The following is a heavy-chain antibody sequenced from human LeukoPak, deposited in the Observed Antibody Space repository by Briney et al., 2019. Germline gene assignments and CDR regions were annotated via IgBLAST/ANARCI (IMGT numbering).Heavy chain of an antibody. CDR2: IYDSGST. V-gene: IGHV4-59*01. Sequence: PSETLSLTCSVSGNSISNNYWGWIRQPPGKGLEWIGYIYDSGSTSHNPSLKSRVTISVDTSKNQFSLKVSSVTAADTAVYYCARAWSGYSSLDYWGQGTQVTVSS. J-gene: IGHJ4*02. CDR1: GNSISNNY. D-gene: IGHD3-3*01. CDR3: ARAWSGYSSLDY.